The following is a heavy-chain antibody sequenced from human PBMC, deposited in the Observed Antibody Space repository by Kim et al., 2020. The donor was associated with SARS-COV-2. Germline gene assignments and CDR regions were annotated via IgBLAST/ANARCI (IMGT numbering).Heavy chain of an antibody. J-gene: IGHJ6*02. Sequence: GGSLRLSCAASGFTFSSYWMSWVRQAPGKGLEWVANIKQDGSEKYYVDSVKGRFTISRDNAKNSLYLQMNSLRAEDTAVYYCARVNTGSGWYVVHYYYGMDVWGQGTTVTVSS. V-gene: IGHV3-7*01. D-gene: IGHD6-19*01. CDR1: GFTFSSYW. CDR3: ARVNTGSGWYVVHYYYGMDV. CDR2: IKQDGSEK.